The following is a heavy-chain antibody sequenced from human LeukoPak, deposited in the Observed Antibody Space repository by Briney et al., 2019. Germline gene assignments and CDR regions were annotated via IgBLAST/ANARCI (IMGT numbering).Heavy chain of an antibody. CDR1: GFTFSSFG. CDR3: ANSRIVVGDY. Sequence: GGSLRLSCAASGFTFSSFGMHWVRQAPGKGLEWVSVISYDGSKTYYADSVKGRFTISRDNSKNTLYLQMNSLRADDTAVYYCANSRIVVGDYWGQGTLVTVSS. V-gene: IGHV3-30*18. D-gene: IGHD2-15*01. CDR2: ISYDGSKT. J-gene: IGHJ4*02.